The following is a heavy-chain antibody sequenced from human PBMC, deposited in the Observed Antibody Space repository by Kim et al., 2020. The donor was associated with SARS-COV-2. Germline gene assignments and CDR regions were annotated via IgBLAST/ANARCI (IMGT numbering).Heavy chain of an antibody. J-gene: IGHJ4*02. CDR3: AKDIDRGAVVNY. CDR2: ISGDGGST. CDR1: GFTFDDYA. D-gene: IGHD6-19*01. V-gene: IGHV3-43*02. Sequence: GGSLRLSCAASGFTFDDYAMHWVRQAPGKGLEWVSLISGDGGSTYYADSVRGRFTISRDNSKNSLYLQMNSLRTEDTALYYCAKDIDRGAVVNYWGQGTLVTVSS.